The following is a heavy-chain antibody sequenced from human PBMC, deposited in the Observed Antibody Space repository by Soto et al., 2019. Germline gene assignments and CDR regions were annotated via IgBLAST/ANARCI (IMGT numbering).Heavy chain of an antibody. J-gene: IGHJ6*02. CDR1: GGSISSSSYY. Sequence: SLTCTVSGGSISSSSYYWGWIRQPPGKGLEWIGSIYHSGSTYYNPSLKSRVTISVDRSKNQFSLKLSSVTAADTAVYYCARVVDYYYGMDVWGQGTTVTVS. CDR2: IYHSGST. CDR3: ARVVDYYYGMDV. V-gene: IGHV4-39*07.